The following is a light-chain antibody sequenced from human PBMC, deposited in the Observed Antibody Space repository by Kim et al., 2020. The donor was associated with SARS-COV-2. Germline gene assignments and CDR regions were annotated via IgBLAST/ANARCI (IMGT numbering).Light chain of an antibody. CDR3: AAWDDSLSGWV. CDR2: RND. V-gene: IGLV1-47*01. J-gene: IGLJ3*02. CDR1: SSNIGSNY. Sequence: ELTQPPSASGTPGQRVTISCSGSSSNIGSNYVYWYQQLPGTAPKLLIYRNDQRPTGVPDRFSGSKSGTSASLAISGLRSEDEADYYCAAWDDSLSGWVFGGGTQLTVL.